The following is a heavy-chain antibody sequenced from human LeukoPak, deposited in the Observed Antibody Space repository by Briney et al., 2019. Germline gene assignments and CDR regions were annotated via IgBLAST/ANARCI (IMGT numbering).Heavy chain of an antibody. CDR3: ARGHELWFGVDLYGMDV. CDR1: GYTFTSYY. V-gene: IGHV1-46*01. CDR2: INPSGGST. Sequence: ASVKVSCKASGYTFTSYYMHWVRQAPGQGLEWMGIINPSGGSTSYAQKFQGRVTMTRDTSTSTVYMELSSLRSEDTAVYYCARGHELWFGVDLYGMDVWGQGTTVTVSS. D-gene: IGHD3-10*01. J-gene: IGHJ6*02.